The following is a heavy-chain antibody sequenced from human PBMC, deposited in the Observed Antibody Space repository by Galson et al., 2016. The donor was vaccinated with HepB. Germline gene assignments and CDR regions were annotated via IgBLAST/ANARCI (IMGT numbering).Heavy chain of an antibody. Sequence: TLSLTCTVSGGSISSRGYYWSWIRQHPGKGLEWIGYIYYSGGTYYNPSLQSRLTISLDTSKNHFSLKLDSVTAADTGVYYCAGYEVVSFDYWGQGTLVTVSS. J-gene: IGHJ4*02. CDR3: AGYEVVSFDY. CDR2: IYYSGGT. V-gene: IGHV4-31*03. D-gene: IGHD2-15*01. CDR1: GGSISSRGYY.